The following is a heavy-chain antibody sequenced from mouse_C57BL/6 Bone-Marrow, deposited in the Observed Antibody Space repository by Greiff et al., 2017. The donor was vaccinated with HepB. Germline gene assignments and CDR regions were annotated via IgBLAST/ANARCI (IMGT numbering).Heavy chain of an antibody. Sequence: VQLQQSGTVLARPGASVKMSCKTSGYTFTSYWMHWVKQRPGQGLEWIGAIYPGNSDTSYNQKFKGKAKLTAVTSASTAYMELSSLTNEDSAVYYCTRAYGNSWYFDVWGTGTTVTVSS. J-gene: IGHJ1*03. D-gene: IGHD2-1*01. CDR1: GYTFTSYW. CDR3: TRAYGNSWYFDV. CDR2: IYPGNSDT. V-gene: IGHV1-5*01.